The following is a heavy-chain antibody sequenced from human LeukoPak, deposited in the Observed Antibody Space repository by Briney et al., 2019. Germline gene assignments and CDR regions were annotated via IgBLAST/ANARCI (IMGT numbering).Heavy chain of an antibody. CDR1: GYTFTGYY. D-gene: IGHD3-22*01. CDR2: INPNSGGT. CDR3: ASSKAYDSSGYYETTCLDY. J-gene: IGHJ4*02. V-gene: IGHV1-2*02. Sequence: ASVKVSCKASGYTFTGYYMHWVRQAPGQGLEWMGWINPNSGGTNYAQKFQGRVTMTRDTSISTAYMELSRLRSDDTAVYYCASSKAYDSSGYYETTCLDYWGQGTLVTVSS.